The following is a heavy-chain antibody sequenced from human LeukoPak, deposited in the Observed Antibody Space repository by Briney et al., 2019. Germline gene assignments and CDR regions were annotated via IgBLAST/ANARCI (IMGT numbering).Heavy chain of an antibody. CDR3: ARGGVLAADY. CDR2: INSDGSST. V-gene: IGHV3-74*01. Sequence: GGSPRLSCVASGFTFSSYWMHWVRQAPGKGLVWVSRINSDGSSTSYADSVKGRFTISRDNAKNTLYLQMNGLRAGDTAVYYCARGGVLAADYWGQGTLVTVSS. CDR1: GFTFSSYW. J-gene: IGHJ4*02. D-gene: IGHD2-15*01.